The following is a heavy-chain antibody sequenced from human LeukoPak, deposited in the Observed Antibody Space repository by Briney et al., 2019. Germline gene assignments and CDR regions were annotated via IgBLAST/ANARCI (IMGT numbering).Heavy chain of an antibody. D-gene: IGHD6-19*01. V-gene: IGHV1-46*01. CDR2: INPSGGST. CDR3: ARGSSGWYSVAY. J-gene: IGHJ4*02. Sequence: ASVKASCKASGYTFTSYYMHWVRQAPGQGLEWMGIINPSGGSTSYAQKFQGRVTMTRNTSTSTVYMELSSLRSEDTAVYYCARGSSGWYSVAYWGQGTLVTVSS. CDR1: GYTFTSYY.